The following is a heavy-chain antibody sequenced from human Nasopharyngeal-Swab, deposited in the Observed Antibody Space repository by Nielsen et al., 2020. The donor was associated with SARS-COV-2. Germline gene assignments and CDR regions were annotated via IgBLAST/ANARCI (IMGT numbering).Heavy chain of an antibody. V-gene: IGHV3-9*01. CDR1: GFTFSSYS. Sequence: GGSLRLSCAASGFTFSSYSMNWVRQAPGKGLEWVSGISWNSGSIGYADSVKGRFTISRDSSKNTLYLQMNSLRADDTAMYYCARRVTSDWSLDYWGQGTLVTVSS. D-gene: IGHD6-19*01. CDR2: ISWNSGSI. CDR3: ARRVTSDWSLDY. J-gene: IGHJ4*02.